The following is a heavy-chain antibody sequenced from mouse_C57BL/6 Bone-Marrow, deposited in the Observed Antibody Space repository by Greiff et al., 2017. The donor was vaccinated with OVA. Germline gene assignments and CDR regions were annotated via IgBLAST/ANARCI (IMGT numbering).Heavy chain of an antibody. Sequence: EVKLMESGGGLVKPGGSLKLSCAASGFTFSDYGMHWVRQAPEKGLEWVAYISSGSSTIYYADTVKGRFTISRDNAKNTLFLQMTSLRSEDTAMYYCARGRLLLYYFDYWGQDTTLTVSS. CDR3: ARGRLLLYYFDY. J-gene: IGHJ2*01. V-gene: IGHV5-17*01. D-gene: IGHD2-3*01. CDR1: GFTFSDYG. CDR2: ISSGSSTI.